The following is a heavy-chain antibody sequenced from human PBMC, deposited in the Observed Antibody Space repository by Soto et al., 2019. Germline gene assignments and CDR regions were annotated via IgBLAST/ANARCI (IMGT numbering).Heavy chain of an antibody. CDR1: GGSISSSSYY. Sequence: QLQLQESGPGLVKPSETLSLTCTVSGGSISSSSYYWGWIRQPPGKGPEWIGSIYYSGSTYYNPSLKSRVTISVDTSKNQFSLKLSSVTAADTAVYYCARQGYFDWLLTLFDYWGQGTLVTVSS. CDR2: IYYSGST. J-gene: IGHJ4*02. D-gene: IGHD3-9*01. CDR3: ARQGYFDWLLTLFDY. V-gene: IGHV4-39*01.